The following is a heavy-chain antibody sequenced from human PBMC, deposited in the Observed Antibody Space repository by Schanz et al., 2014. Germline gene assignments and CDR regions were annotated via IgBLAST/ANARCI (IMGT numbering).Heavy chain of an antibody. CDR3: VKGSGSSSWFSGWFDP. CDR1: GFTFSPYT. D-gene: IGHD6-13*01. Sequence: EVQLVESGGGVVQPGRSLRLSCAASGFTFSPYTMHWVRQAPGKGLEYVSGISSNGDSTYYADSVKGRFTISRDNSKNTLSLQMSSLRPEDTAVYYCVKGSGSSSWFSGWFDPWGQGTLVTVSS. J-gene: IGHJ5*02. CDR2: ISSNGDST. V-gene: IGHV3-64D*06.